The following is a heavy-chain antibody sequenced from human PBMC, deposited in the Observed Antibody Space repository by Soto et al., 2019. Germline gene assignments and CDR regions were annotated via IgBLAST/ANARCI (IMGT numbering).Heavy chain of an antibody. CDR2: ISAYNIDT. CDR3: ARGHGVIIGAMDV. D-gene: IGHD3-3*01. CDR1: GYRFETYA. V-gene: IGHV1-18*01. J-gene: IGHJ6*02. Sequence: QVQLVQSGAEVKKPGASVKVSCKSSGYRFETYAMSWVRQAPGQGLEWMGWISAYNIDTYYAQKFQDRVTMTTDTSTGTAYMELRSLTSDDTAVYYGARGHGVIIGAMDVWGQRTTVTVSS.